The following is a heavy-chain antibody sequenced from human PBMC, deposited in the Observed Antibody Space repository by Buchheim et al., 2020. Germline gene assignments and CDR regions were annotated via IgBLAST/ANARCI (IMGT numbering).Heavy chain of an antibody. CDR2: IKQDGSEK. CDR1: GFTFSSYW. CDR3: ARDLNYYDSSGYYYVPGVY. D-gene: IGHD3-22*01. J-gene: IGHJ4*02. Sequence: EVQLVESGGGLVQPGGSLRLSCAASGFTFSSYWMSWVRQAPGKGLEWVANIKQDGSEKYYVDSVKGRFTISRDNATNSLYLQMNSLRAEDTAVYYCARDLNYYDSSGYYYVPGVYWGQGTL. V-gene: IGHV3-7*01.